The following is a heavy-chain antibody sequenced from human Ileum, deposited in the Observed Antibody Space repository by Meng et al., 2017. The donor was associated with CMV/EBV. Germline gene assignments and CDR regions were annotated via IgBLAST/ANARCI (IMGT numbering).Heavy chain of an antibody. CDR1: GGAIGSSY. V-gene: IGHV4-59*01. J-gene: IGHJ6*02. CDR3: AEGRVYYYGWNPPYGMDV. Sequence: GSLRLSCTVSGGAIGSSYWTWIRQTPEKGLEWIGYISNSGTTNYNPSLKSRLTMSVDASQNQFSLNLSSVTAADTAVYYCAEGRVYYYGWNPPYGMDVWGRGTTVTVSS. D-gene: IGHD3-10*01. CDR2: ISNSGTT.